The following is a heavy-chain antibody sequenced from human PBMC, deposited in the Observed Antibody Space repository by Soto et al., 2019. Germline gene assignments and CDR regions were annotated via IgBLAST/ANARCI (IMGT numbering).Heavy chain of an antibody. CDR3: ARDRGYCSSTSCYGGSDA. CDR2: ISSSSSYI. V-gene: IGHV3-21*01. J-gene: IGHJ5*02. Sequence: GGSLRLSCAASGFTFSSYSMNWVRQAPGKGLEWVSSISSSSSYIYYADSVKGRFTISRDNAKNSLYLQMNSLRAEDTAVYYCARDRGYCSSTSCYGGSDAWGQGTLVTVSS. D-gene: IGHD2-2*01. CDR1: GFTFSSYS.